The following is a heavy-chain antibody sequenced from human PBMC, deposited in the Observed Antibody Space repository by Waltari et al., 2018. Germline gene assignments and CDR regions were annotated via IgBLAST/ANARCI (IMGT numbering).Heavy chain of an antibody. CDR2: INSDGSST. CDR1: GFSVSGNW. CDR3: ARGPYGYWGLLDY. D-gene: IGHD5-18*01. J-gene: IGHJ4*02. V-gene: IGHV3-74*01. Sequence: EVQLEESGGDLVQPGGSLRLSCAASGFSVSGNWMHWVRQAPGKGLVWVSRINSDGSSTSYADSVKGRFTISRDNAKNTLYLQMNSLRAEDTAVYYCARGPYGYWGLLDYWGQGTLVTVSS.